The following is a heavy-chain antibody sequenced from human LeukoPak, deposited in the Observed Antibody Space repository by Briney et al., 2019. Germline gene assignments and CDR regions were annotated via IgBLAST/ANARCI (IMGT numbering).Heavy chain of an antibody. CDR2: ISSSNSYT. D-gene: IGHD3-22*01. V-gene: IGHV3-11*03. CDR3: ASLTYYFDSSGYYPGYFQH. Sequence: GGSLRLSCAASGFTFSDYYMRWIRQAPGKGLEWVSYISSSNSYTNYADSVKGRFYADSVKGRFTISRDNAKNSLYLQMNSLRAEDTAVYYCASLTYYFDSSGYYPGYFQHWGQGTLVAVSS. J-gene: IGHJ1*01. CDR1: GFTFSDYY.